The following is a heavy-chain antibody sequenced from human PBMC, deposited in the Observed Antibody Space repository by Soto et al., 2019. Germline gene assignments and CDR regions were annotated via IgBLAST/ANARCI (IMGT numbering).Heavy chain of an antibody. Sequence: PSETLSLTCAVSGGSISSGGYSWSWIRQPPGKGLEWIGYIYHSGSTYYNPSLKSRVTISVDRSKNQFSLKLSSVTAADTAVYYCARERSDYIWGSLQYYSDYWGQCTQVIVSS. CDR1: GGSISSGGYS. CDR3: ARERSDYIWGSLQYYSDY. CDR2: IYHSGST. J-gene: IGHJ4*02. D-gene: IGHD3-16*01. V-gene: IGHV4-30-2*01.